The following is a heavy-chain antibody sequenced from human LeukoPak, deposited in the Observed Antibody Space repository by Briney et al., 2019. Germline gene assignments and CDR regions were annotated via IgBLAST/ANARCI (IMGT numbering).Heavy chain of an antibody. CDR3: ARRRIAAAGTSRYYYYYYMDV. Sequence: GGSLRLSCAASGFTFSDYYMSWIRQAPGKGLEWVSYISSSGSTIFYADSVKGRFTISRDNAKNSLYLQMNSLRAEDTAVYYCARRRIAAAGTSRYYYYYYMDVWGKGTTVTISS. J-gene: IGHJ6*03. CDR2: ISSSGSTI. CDR1: GFTFSDYY. D-gene: IGHD6-13*01. V-gene: IGHV3-11*04.